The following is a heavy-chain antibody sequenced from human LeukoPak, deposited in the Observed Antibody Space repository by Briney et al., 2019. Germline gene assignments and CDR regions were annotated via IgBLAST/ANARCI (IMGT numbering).Heavy chain of an antibody. CDR1: GFTFSRYW. D-gene: IGHD1-1*01. CDR3: KSGGAAPGSFDY. V-gene: IGHV3-7*01. CDR2: IKYDGYEE. J-gene: IGHJ4*02. Sequence: GGSLRLSCAASGFTFSRYWMSWMRQAPGKGLEWVANIKYDGYEEYYVDSVKGRFTISRDNAKNSLYLQSNSLRVEDTAVYYCKSGGAAPGSFDYWGQGTLVTVSP.